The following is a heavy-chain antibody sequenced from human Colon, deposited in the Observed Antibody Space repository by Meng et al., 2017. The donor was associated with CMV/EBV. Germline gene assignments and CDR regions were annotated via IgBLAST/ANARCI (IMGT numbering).Heavy chain of an antibody. J-gene: IGHJ4*02. CDR1: YNLPNSP. CDR2: ITTNAGNP. Sequence: YNLPNSPMNGVRQAPGQGLEWMGWITTNAGNPTYAQGFTGRPVFSLDTSVSTAYLEISSLKAEDTAVYYCASEVTLVRGLTVMSYFDSWGQGTLVTVS. CDR3: ASEVTLVRGLTVMSYFDS. V-gene: IGHV7-4-1*02. D-gene: IGHD3-10*01.